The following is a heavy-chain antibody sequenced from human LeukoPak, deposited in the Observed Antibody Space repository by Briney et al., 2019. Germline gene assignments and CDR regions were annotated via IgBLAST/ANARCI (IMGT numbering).Heavy chain of an antibody. CDR1: GDSISSYY. CDR3: ARVSCSGGNCYFDY. V-gene: IGHV4-59*01. CDR2: IYHSGST. Sequence: SETLSLTCTVSGDSISSYYWSWIRQPPGKGLEWIGYIYHSGSTNYNPSLKSRVAQSVDTSKSQFSLKLRSVTAAGTAVYYCARVSCSGGNCYFDYWGQGTLVTVSS. D-gene: IGHD2-15*01. J-gene: IGHJ4*02.